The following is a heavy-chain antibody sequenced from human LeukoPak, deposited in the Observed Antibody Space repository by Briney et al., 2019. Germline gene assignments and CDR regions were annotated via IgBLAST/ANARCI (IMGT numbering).Heavy chain of an antibody. CDR3: ARYDSRGSASTRFDY. V-gene: IGHV4-38-2*01. D-gene: IGHD3-16*01. CDR1: GYSLGKNYY. CDR2: IYGTGST. Sequence: HSETLSLTCAVSGYSLGKNYYWGWIRQPPGKGLEWIGRIYGTGSTSYNPSLMNRVTMSVDTSKNHFSLKLTSVTAADTAVYYCARYDSRGSASTRFDYWGQGILVTISS. J-gene: IGHJ4*02.